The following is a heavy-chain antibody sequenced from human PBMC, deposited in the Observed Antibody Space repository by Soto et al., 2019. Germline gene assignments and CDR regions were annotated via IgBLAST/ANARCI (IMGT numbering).Heavy chain of an antibody. J-gene: IGHJ4*02. Sequence: GGSLRLSCVTSGFTFSPYAMSWVRQAPGKGLEWVSGISGSSSNTYYADSVKGRFTISRDNSRNTMFLQMKSLRAEDAAIYFCARCVRLHIDIWGQGTLVTVSS. CDR2: ISGSSSNT. D-gene: IGHD4-17*01. CDR1: GFTFSPYA. CDR3: ARCVRLHIDI. V-gene: IGHV3-23*01.